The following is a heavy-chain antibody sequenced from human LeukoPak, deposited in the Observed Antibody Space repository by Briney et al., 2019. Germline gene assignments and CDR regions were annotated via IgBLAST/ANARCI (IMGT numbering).Heavy chain of an antibody. CDR3: ARWNLDLAYDI. CDR1: GGSFSNYY. D-gene: IGHD1-1*01. Sequence: SETLSLTCTLSGGSFSNYYWTWIRQPPGKGLGWLGYIYSTGSISYNPSLESRVTISIDTSKNTFSLKLTSVTAADTAVYFCARWNLDLAYDIWGQGTMVTVSS. CDR2: IYSTGSI. J-gene: IGHJ3*02. V-gene: IGHV4-59*08.